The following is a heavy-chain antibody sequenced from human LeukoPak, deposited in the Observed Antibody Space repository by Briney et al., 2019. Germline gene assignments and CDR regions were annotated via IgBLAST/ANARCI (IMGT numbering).Heavy chain of an antibody. CDR2: INPSGGST. CDR1: GYTFTSYY. J-gene: IGHJ6*03. CDR3: ARHTGLYYYYYMDV. Sequence: ASVKVSCKASGYTFTSYYIHWVRQAPGQGLEWMGIINPSGGSTNYAQKFQGRVTMTRDTSTSTVYMELSSLRSEDTAMYYCARHTGLYYYYYMDVWGKGTTVTVSS. V-gene: IGHV1-46*01. D-gene: IGHD5-18*01.